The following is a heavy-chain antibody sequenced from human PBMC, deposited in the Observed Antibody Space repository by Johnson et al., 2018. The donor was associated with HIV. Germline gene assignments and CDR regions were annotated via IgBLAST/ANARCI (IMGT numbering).Heavy chain of an antibody. CDR2: ISGGGGT. Sequence: VQLVESGGGLVQPGGSLRLSCAASGFSFSSYAMSWVRQAPGKGLEWVSGISGGGGTYYADSVKGRFTISSDNAKNSLYLQMNSLRAEDTAVYYCARSIAAAGTDAFDIWGQGTMVTVSS. J-gene: IGHJ3*02. V-gene: IGHV3-23*04. CDR3: ARSIAAAGTDAFDI. CDR1: GFSFSSYA. D-gene: IGHD6-13*01.